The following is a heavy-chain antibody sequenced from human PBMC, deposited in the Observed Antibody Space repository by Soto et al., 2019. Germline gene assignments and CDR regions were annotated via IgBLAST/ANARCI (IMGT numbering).Heavy chain of an antibody. J-gene: IGHJ4*02. D-gene: IGHD3-22*01. CDR2: ISGSGGST. CDR3: SGDYYDSSGLPWY. Sequence: SLILSCAASGFTFSSYAMSWVRQAPGKGLEWVSAISGSGGSTYYADSVKGRFTISRDNSKNTLYLQMNSLRAEDTAVYYCSGDYYDSSGLPWYWGQGTLVTVSS. CDR1: GFTFSSYA. V-gene: IGHV3-23*01.